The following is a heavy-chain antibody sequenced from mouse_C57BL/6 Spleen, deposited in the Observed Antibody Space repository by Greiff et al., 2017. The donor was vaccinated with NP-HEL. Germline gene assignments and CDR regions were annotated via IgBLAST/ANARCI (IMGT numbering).Heavy chain of an antibody. Sequence: EVQLVESGGGLVKPGGSLKLSCAASGFTFSDYGMHWVRQAPEKGLEWVAYISSGSSTIYYADTVKGRFTISRDNAKNTLFLQMTSLRSEDTAMYYCASSSPAYYYAMDYWGQGTSVTVSS. J-gene: IGHJ4*01. V-gene: IGHV5-17*01. CDR1: GFTFSDYG. CDR3: ASSSPAYYYAMDY. CDR2: ISSGSSTI. D-gene: IGHD1-1*01.